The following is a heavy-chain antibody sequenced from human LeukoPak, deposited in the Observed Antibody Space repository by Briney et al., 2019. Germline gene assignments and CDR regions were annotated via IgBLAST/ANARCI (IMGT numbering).Heavy chain of an antibody. CDR3: ARRYFDWLYLDV. Sequence: VASVKVSCKASGYSFADYYMHWVRQAPGQGLEWMGWINPNSGGTNYAQKFQGRVTMTRDTSISTAYMELSRLRSDDTAAYYCARRYFDWLYLDVWGKGTTVTISS. J-gene: IGHJ6*03. V-gene: IGHV1-2*02. D-gene: IGHD3-9*01. CDR2: INPNSGGT. CDR1: GYSFADYY.